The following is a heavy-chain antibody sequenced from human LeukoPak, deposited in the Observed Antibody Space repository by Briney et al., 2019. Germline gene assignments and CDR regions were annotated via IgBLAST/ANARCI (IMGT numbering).Heavy chain of an antibody. V-gene: IGHV3-53*01. CDR2: IYSGGST. Sequence: GGSLRLSCAASGFTVSSNYMSWVRQAPGKGLEWVSVIYSGGSTYYADSVKGRFTISRDNSKNTLYLQMNSLRAEDTAVYYCARARGYWLHFDFWGQGTLVTVSS. D-gene: IGHD3-22*01. CDR3: ARARGYWLHFDF. CDR1: GFTVSSNY. J-gene: IGHJ4*02.